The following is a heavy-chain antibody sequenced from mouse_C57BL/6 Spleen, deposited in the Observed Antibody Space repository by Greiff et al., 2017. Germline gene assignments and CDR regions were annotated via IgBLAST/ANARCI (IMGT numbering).Heavy chain of an antibody. J-gene: IGHJ3*01. CDR1: GYTFTSYW. CDR2: IYTGSGSN. V-gene: IGHV1-55*01. Sequence: QVQLKQPGAELVKPGASVKMSCKASGYTFTSYWITWVKQRPGQGLAWIGDIYTGSGSNNYNEKFTSKATLTVVPCSSTAYMQLSGLTSEDSAVYYCARGGLLRGPAWFAYWGQGTLVTVSA. D-gene: IGHD1-1*01. CDR3: ARGGLLRGPAWFAY.